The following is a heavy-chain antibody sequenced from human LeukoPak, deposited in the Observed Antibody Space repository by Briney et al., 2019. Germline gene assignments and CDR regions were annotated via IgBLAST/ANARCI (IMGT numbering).Heavy chain of an antibody. V-gene: IGHV5-51*01. CDR3: ARQRLPEVGETTGPFDC. Sequence: GESLKISCKGSGYSFTSYWIGWVRQMPGKGLEWMGIIYPGDSDTRYSPSFQGQVTISADKSISTAYLQWSSLKASDTAMYYCARQRLPEVGETTGPFDCWGQGTLVTVSS. CDR1: GYSFTSYW. D-gene: IGHD1-26*01. CDR2: IYPGDSDT. J-gene: IGHJ4*02.